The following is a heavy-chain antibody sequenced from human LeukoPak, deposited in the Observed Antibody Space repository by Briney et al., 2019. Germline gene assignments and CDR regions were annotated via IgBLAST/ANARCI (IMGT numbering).Heavy chain of an antibody. D-gene: IGHD5-24*01. CDR1: GFSFRIYA. Sequence: GGSLRLSCAASGFSFRIYALNWLRQAPGKGLEWISGIVGSADDTRYADSVTGRFTISRDNSKNTLYLQMNSLRAEDTAIYYCAKDLLQGDGYWDIDSWGQGTLVTVSS. J-gene: IGHJ4*02. CDR3: AKDLLQGDGYWDIDS. V-gene: IGHV3-23*01. CDR2: IVGSADDT.